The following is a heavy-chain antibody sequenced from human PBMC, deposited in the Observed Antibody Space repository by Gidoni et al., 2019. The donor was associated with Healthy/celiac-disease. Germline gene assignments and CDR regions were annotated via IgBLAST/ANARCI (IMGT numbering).Heavy chain of an antibody. CDR3: ARDAHYYDSSGYYTDHDYYYYYGMDV. J-gene: IGHJ6*02. CDR2: IYSGGST. V-gene: IGHV3-66*01. D-gene: IGHD3-22*01. CDR1: GFTVSSNY. Sequence: EVQLVESGGGLVQPGGSLRLSCAASGFTVSSNYMGWVRQAPGKGLEWVSVIYSGGSTYYADSVKGRFTISRDNSKNTLYLQMNSLRAEDTAVYYCARDAHYYDSSGYYTDHDYYYYYGMDVWGQGTTVTVSS.